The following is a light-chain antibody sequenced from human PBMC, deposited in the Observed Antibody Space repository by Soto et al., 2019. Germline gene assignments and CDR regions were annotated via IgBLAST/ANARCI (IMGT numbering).Light chain of an antibody. CDR1: QSASTF. CDR2: DAS. J-gene: IGKJ1*01. Sequence: DIQMTQSPSTLSASVGDRVTITCRASQSASTFLAWYQQKPGQAPKLLIYDASTLQSGVPSRFSASGSGTEFALTSSGLQPDDFAVYYCQQYNRYAVTFGQGTKVEIK. CDR3: QQYNRYAVT. V-gene: IGKV1-5*01.